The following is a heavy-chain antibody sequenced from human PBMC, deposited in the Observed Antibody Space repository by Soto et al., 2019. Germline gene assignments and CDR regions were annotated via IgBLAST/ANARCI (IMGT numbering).Heavy chain of an antibody. V-gene: IGHV5-51*01. CDR3: ARPGREPYDNNDYYSYFDY. CDR1: GYDFLRYW. D-gene: IGHD3-22*01. J-gene: IGHJ4*02. CDR2: IYPGDSITKYDPKT. Sequence: PGESLKISCKGSGYDFLRYWIGWVRQMPGKGLEWVAIIYPGDSITKYDPKTRYSPTFQGQVTISVDRSISTAYLQWSSLKASDTSIYYCARPGREPYDNNDYYSYFDYWGQGTPVTVSS.